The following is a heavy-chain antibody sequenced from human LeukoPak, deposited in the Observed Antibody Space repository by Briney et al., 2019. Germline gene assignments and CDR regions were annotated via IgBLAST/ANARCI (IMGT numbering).Heavy chain of an antibody. CDR1: GGSISGSSYY. CDR2: IYYSGTT. D-gene: IGHD3-16*01. V-gene: IGHV4-39*02. Sequence: SETLSLTCTVSGGSISGSSYYWGWIRQPPGKGLEWIGSIYYSGTTYCDPSLKSRVTISVDTSKNQFSLKLSSVTAADTAVYYCAKDLRFNYVWEAGYWGQGTLVTVSS. J-gene: IGHJ4*02. CDR3: AKDLRFNYVWEAGY.